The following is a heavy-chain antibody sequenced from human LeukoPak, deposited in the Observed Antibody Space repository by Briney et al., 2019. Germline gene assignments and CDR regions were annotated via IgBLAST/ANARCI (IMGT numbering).Heavy chain of an antibody. D-gene: IGHD5-12*01. CDR2: ITPSSSSI. CDR1: GFTFSAYS. Sequence: NTGESLRLSCAASGFTFSAYSMNWVRQAPGKGLEWVSSITPSSSSIFYADSVKGRFTISRDNAKNLLYLQMSSLRAEDTAVYYCASDYDSPFDFRGQGTLVTVSS. V-gene: IGHV3-21*06. CDR3: ASDYDSPFDF. J-gene: IGHJ4*02.